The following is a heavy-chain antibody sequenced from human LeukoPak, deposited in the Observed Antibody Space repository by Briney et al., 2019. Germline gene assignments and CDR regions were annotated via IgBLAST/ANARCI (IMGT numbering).Heavy chain of an antibody. CDR3: ARGRYCSSTSCYPLTYYGMDV. D-gene: IGHD2-2*01. J-gene: IGHJ6*04. Sequence: GGSLRLSCAASGFTFSIYAMHWVRQAPGKGLEWVAVISYDGTNKYYADSVKGRFTISRDNSKNTLYLQMNSLRAEDTAVYYCARGRYCSSTSCYPLTYYGMDVWGKGTTVTVSS. V-gene: IGHV3-30*04. CDR2: ISYDGTNK. CDR1: GFTFSIYA.